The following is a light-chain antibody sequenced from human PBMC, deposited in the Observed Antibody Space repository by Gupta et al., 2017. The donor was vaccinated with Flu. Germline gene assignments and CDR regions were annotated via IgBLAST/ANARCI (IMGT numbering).Light chain of an antibody. CDR1: SSNIGSNY. V-gene: IGLV1-47*01. CDR2: RNS. J-gene: IGLJ2*01. CDR3: SSWDDSLSRPVV. Sequence: QSVLTQPPSVSGTPGQRVTISCSGSSSNIGSNYVYWYQQLPGTAPKLLIYRNSQRPSGVPDRFSCSNSGTSASLAISGLRSEEEADYDWSSWDDSLSRPVVFGGGTKVTVL.